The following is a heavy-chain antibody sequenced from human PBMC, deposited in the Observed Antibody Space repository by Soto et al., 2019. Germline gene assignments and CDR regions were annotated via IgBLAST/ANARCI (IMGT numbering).Heavy chain of an antibody. Sequence: QVQLQESGPGLVKPSQTLSLTCTVSGGSISSGGYYWSWIRQHPGKGLEWIGYIYYSGSTYYNPCLKSRVTISVDPSKNQFSLKLSSVTAADTAVYYCAREANKGVWFDPWGQGTLVTVSS. CDR3: AREANKGVWFDP. CDR2: IYYSGST. J-gene: IGHJ5*02. V-gene: IGHV4-31*03. CDR1: GGSISSGGYY.